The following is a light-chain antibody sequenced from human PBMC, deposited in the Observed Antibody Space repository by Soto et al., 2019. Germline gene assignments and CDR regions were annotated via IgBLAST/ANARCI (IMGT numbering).Light chain of an antibody. J-gene: IGKJ4*01. V-gene: IGKV3-15*01. CDR3: QQYDSWPLT. Sequence: EKVMTQSPATLSVSPGDRATLSCRASQSVSSSLAWYQQKPGQAPRLLIYDASTRATGIPARFSGSGSGTEFTLTISSLQSEDFAVYYCQQYDSWPLTFGGGTKVEIK. CDR2: DAS. CDR1: QSVSSS.